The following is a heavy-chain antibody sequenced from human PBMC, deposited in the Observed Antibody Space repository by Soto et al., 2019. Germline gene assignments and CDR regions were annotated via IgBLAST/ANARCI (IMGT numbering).Heavy chain of an antibody. V-gene: IGHV3-33*01. CDR2: IWNDGNGY. Sequence: QVQLVESGGGVVQPGRSLRLSCAASGFNFNNYGMHWVRQAPGKGLEWVAVIWNDGNGYYYANSVKGRFTISRDNSKNTMYLQMSSLGAEDTAVYYCARRQISPPTRGAASARGGIDVWGQGTTVTVSS. CDR1: GFNFNNYG. CDR3: ARRQISPPTRGAASARGGIDV. D-gene: IGHD6-13*01. J-gene: IGHJ6*02.